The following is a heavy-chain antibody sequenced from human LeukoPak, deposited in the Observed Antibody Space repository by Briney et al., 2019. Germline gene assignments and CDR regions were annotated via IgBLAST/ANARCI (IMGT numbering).Heavy chain of an antibody. CDR1: GFTFSSYS. V-gene: IGHV3-21*04. CDR3: VKGRRRPEYYDDSEFDY. Sequence: GGSLRLSCAASGFTFSSYSMNWVRQAPGKGLEWVSSISSSSSYIYYADSVKGRFTISRDNAKNSLYLQMNSLTAEEMALYYCVKGRRRPEYYDDSEFDYWGQGTLVTVSS. CDR2: ISSSSSYI. J-gene: IGHJ4*02. D-gene: IGHD3-22*01.